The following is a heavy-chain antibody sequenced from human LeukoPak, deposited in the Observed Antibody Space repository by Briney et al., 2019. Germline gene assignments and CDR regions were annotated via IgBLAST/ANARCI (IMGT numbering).Heavy chain of an antibody. J-gene: IGHJ3*02. D-gene: IGHD1-26*01. CDR1: GYTFTTYW. CDR3: ARRYFGSWDGFDI. CDR2: IYPGDSDT. Sequence: GESLKISCNGSGYTFTTYWIGWVRQKPGKGLVWMGMIYPGDSDTKYSPSFQGQVTVSADKSISTAYLQWSSLKASDTAMYYCARRYFGSWDGFDIWGQGTMVTVSS. V-gene: IGHV5-51*01.